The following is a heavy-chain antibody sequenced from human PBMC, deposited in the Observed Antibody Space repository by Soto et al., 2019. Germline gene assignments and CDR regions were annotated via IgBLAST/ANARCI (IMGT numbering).Heavy chain of an antibody. V-gene: IGHV6-1*01. CDR1: GDSVSSNSAA. Sequence: SQTLSLTCAISGDSVSSNSAAWNWIRQSPSKDLEWLGSTYYRSKWYNDYAVSVKSRITINPDTSKNQFSLQLNSVTPEDTAVYYCARVPELAGYYYYYYGMDVWGQGTTVTVSS. D-gene: IGHD6-19*01. CDR2: TYYRSKWYN. CDR3: ARVPELAGYYYYYYGMDV. J-gene: IGHJ6*02.